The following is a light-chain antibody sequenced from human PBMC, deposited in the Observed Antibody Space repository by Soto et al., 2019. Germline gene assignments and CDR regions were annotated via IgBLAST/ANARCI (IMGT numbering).Light chain of an antibody. J-gene: IGLJ3*02. Sequence: HSALTQPRSVSGSPGQSVTISCTGTSSDLGAYTYVSWYQRHPGKAPKLMIYEVSNRPSGVPDRFSGSKSGNTASLTISGLQAEDEADYYCCSYAGRYTWVFGGGTQLTVL. CDR2: EVS. V-gene: IGLV2-11*01. CDR3: CSYAGRYTWV. CDR1: SSDLGAYTY.